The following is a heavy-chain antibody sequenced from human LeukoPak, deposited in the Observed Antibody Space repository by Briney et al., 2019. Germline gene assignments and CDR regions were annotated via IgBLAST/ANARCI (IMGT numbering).Heavy chain of an antibody. D-gene: IGHD6-6*01. J-gene: IGHJ4*02. CDR2: ISSSSSYI. V-gene: IGHV3-21*01. CDR3: ARDLGVYSSSSYFDY. Sequence: KAGGSLRLSCAASGFTFSSYSMNWVRQAPGKGLEWVSSISSSSSYIYYADSVEGRFTISRDNAKNSLYLQMNSLRAEDTAVYYCARDLGVYSSSSYFDYWGQGTLVTVSS. CDR1: GFTFSSYS.